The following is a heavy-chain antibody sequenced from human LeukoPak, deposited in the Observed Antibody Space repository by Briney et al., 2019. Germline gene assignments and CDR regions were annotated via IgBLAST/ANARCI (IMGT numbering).Heavy chain of an antibody. D-gene: IGHD2-15*01. V-gene: IGHV4-34*01. CDR1: GGSFSGYY. Sequence: SETLSLTCAVYGGSFSGYYWSWIRQPPGKGLEWIGEINHSGSTNYNPSLKSRVTISVNTSKSQFSLKLSSVTAADTAVYYCASAVVVAATEGPYYYYMDVWGKGTTVTVSS. CDR2: INHSGST. CDR3: ASAVVVAATEGPYYYYMDV. J-gene: IGHJ6*03.